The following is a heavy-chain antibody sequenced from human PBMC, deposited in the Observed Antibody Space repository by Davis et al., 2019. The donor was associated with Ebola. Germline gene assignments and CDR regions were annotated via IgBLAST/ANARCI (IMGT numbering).Heavy chain of an antibody. Sequence: LSLTCAASGFTLSDNYMDWVRQTPGKGLEWVARSRNKANSYTTEYAASVKGRFTISRDDSENSLSLQMNSLKTEDTAVYYCARSLKTREFDSWGQGTLVTVSS. V-gene: IGHV3-72*01. CDR3: ARSLKTREFDS. D-gene: IGHD2-21*01. CDR2: SRNKANSYTT. CDR1: GFTLSDNY. J-gene: IGHJ4*02.